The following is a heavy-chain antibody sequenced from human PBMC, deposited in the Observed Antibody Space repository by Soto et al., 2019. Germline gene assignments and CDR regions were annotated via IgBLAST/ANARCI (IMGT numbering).Heavy chain of an antibody. V-gene: IGHV3-30*18. CDR3: AKDLRAAADFYYHGLDV. Sequence: QMQLVESGGGVVQPGKSLRLSCTTSGFTFKSYGIHWVRQAPGKGLEWVAVISYDGSKKYHAEFGKGRLNISRDNSKNTLYLQMNSLTTEDTAVYYCAKDLRAAADFYYHGLDVWGQGTAVTVSS. D-gene: IGHD6-13*01. CDR2: ISYDGSKK. CDR1: GFTFKSYG. J-gene: IGHJ6*02.